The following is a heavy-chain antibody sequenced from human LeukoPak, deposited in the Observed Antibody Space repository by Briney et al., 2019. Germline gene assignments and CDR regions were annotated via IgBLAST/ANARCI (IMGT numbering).Heavy chain of an antibody. J-gene: IGHJ4*02. CDR2: VKQDGSEK. D-gene: IGHD6-13*01. CDR1: GFTFRNDW. CDR3: SRVGPGGAGAFDY. Sequence: GGSLRLSCAASGFTFRNDWMSWVRQAPGKGREWVANVKQDGSEKDYVDCVKGRFTISRDNAKNLLYLQMNSLRTEDTAVYYCSRVGPGGAGAFDYWGQGTLVTVSS. V-gene: IGHV3-7*01.